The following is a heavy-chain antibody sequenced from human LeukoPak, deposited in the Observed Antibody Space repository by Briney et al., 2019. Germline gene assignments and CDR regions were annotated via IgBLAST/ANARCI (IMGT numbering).Heavy chain of an antibody. CDR1: GGSISSSNW. Sequence: SETLSLTCAVSGGSISSSNWWSWVRQPPGKGLEWIGEIYHSGSTSYNPSLKSRVTISVDKSKNQFSLKLSSVTAADTAVYYCARVGAAAVTLDYWGQGTLVTVSS. J-gene: IGHJ4*02. CDR3: ARVGAAAVTLDY. V-gene: IGHV4-4*02. CDR2: IYHSGST. D-gene: IGHD6-13*01.